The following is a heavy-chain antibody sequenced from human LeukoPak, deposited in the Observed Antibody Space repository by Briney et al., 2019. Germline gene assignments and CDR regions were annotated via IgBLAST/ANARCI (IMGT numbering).Heavy chain of an antibody. CDR1: GYTFTSYG. D-gene: IGHD3-3*01. CDR3: ARVTQKLNYDFWSGYPRGWFDP. Sequence: ASVKVSCKASGYTFTSYGISWVRQAPGQGLEWMGWISAYNGNTNYAQKLQGRVTMTTDTSTSTAYMELRSLRSDDTAVYYCARVTQKLNYDFWSGYPRGWFDPRGQGTLVTVSS. CDR2: ISAYNGNT. V-gene: IGHV1-18*01. J-gene: IGHJ5*02.